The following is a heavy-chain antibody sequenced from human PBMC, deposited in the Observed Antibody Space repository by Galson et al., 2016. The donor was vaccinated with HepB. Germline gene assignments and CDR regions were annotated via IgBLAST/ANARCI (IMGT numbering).Heavy chain of an antibody. CDR2: IYQTATA. V-gene: IGHV4-4*02. J-gene: IGHJ4*02. CDR3: TRWTLGTTASMAFDY. Sequence: SETLSLTCAVSGDSISNTSNNYWWSWVRQSPAKGLEWIGEIYQTATAHYNPSFTSRATISVDKSKNQIPLRLGSVTAADTAVYYCTRWTLGTTASMAFDYWGQGTLVSVSS. CDR1: GDSISNTSNNYW. D-gene: IGHD1-26*01.